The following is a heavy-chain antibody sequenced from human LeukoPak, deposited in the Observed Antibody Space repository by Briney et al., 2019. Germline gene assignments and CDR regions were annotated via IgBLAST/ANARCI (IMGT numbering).Heavy chain of an antibody. CDR2: ISSSSSTI. V-gene: IGHV3-48*01. CDR3: ARDRRALWFGEA. CDR1: GFTFSSYS. D-gene: IGHD3-10*01. Sequence: GGSLRLSCAASGFTFSSYSMNWVRQAPGKGLEWVSYISSSSSTIYHADSVKGRFTVSRDNAKNSLYLQMNSLRAEDTAVYYCARDRRALWFGEAWGQGTLVTVSS. J-gene: IGHJ5*02.